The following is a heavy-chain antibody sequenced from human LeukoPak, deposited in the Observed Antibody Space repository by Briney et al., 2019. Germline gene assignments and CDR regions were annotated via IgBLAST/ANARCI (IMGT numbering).Heavy chain of an antibody. V-gene: IGHV4-4*07. J-gene: IGHJ6*02. D-gene: IGHD3-9*01. CDR1: GGSFNSYY. CDR2: IYTSGST. CDR3: ARDFADILTGYYTFAMDV. Sequence: SETLSLTCTVSGGSFNSYYWSWIRQPAGKGLEWIGRIYTSGSTNFNTSLKSRVTMSVVTSKKQSSLKLSSVTAADTAVYYCARDFADILTGYYTFAMDVWGQGTTVTVSS.